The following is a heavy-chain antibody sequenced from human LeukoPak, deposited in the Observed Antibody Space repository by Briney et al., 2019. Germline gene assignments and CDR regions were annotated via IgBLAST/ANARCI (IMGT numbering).Heavy chain of an antibody. D-gene: IGHD3-10*01. V-gene: IGHV4-59*01. CDR1: GGSISSYY. CDR3: ARDLRGSGGYWFDP. Sequence: SETLSLTCTVSGGSISSYYWSWIRQPPGKGLEWIGYIYYSGSTNYNPSLKSRVTISVDTSKNQFSLKLSSVTAADTAVYYCARDLRGSGGYWFDPWGQGTLVTVSS. CDR2: IYYSGST. J-gene: IGHJ5*02.